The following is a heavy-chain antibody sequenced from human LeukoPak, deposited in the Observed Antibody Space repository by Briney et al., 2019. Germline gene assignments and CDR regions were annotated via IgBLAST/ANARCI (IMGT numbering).Heavy chain of an antibody. Sequence: GSLRLSCAASGFTFSSYAMIWVRQAPGKGLEWVSGISAGGNSPYYADSVKGRFTISRDNSKNTLYLQMSSLRAEDTAVYYCAKDTLIAVAGLYYFDYWGQGTLVTVSS. CDR2: ISAGGNSP. CDR3: AKDTLIAVAGLYYFDY. V-gene: IGHV3-23*01. D-gene: IGHD6-19*01. CDR1: GFTFSSYA. J-gene: IGHJ4*02.